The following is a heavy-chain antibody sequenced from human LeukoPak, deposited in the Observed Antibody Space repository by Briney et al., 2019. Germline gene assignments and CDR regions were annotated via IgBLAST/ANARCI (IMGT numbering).Heavy chain of an antibody. D-gene: IGHD3-3*01. CDR1: GYTFTGYY. CDR2: INPNSGGT. CDR3: ARGEVLRFLEWLFPEFDYFDY. J-gene: IGHJ4*02. V-gene: IGHV1-2*06. Sequence: ASVKVSCKASGYTFTGYYMHWVRQAPGQGLEWMGRINPNSGGTNYAQKFQGRVTMTRDTSISTAYMELSRLRSDDTAVYYCARGEVLRFLEWLFPEFDYFDYWGQGTLVTVSS.